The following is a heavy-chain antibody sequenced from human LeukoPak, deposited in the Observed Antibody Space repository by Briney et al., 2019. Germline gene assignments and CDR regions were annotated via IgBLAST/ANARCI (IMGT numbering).Heavy chain of an antibody. CDR2: IKQDGSEK. CDR1: GFTFSSYW. Sequence: GGSLRLSCAASGFTFSSYWMSWVRQAPGKGLEWVANIKQDGSEKYYVDSVKGRFTISRDNAKNSLYLQMNSLRAEDTAVYYCARDLVRQQLVNYFDYWGQGTLVTVSS. D-gene: IGHD6-13*01. CDR3: ARDLVRQQLVNYFDY. J-gene: IGHJ4*02. V-gene: IGHV3-7*01.